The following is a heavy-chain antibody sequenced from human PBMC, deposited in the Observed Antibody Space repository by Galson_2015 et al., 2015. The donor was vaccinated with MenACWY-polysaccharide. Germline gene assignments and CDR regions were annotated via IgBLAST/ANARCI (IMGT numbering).Heavy chain of an antibody. J-gene: IGHJ4*02. D-gene: IGHD6-19*01. Sequence: CAISGDSVSSNSAAWNWIKQPPSRGLEWLGRTYYRSRRYNDYATSVKSRISIKADTPKNQFSLQLNSVTPEDTALYYCTRSIHISGWGGDFESWGQGTLVTVSS. CDR3: TRSIHISGWGGDFES. CDR2: TYYRSRRYN. CDR1: GDSVSSNSAA. V-gene: IGHV6-1*01.